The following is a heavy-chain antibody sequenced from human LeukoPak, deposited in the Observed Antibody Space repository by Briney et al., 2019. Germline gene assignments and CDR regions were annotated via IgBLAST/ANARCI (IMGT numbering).Heavy chain of an antibody. V-gene: IGHV4-34*01. Sequence: SETLSLTCAVYGGSFSGYYWSWIRQPPGKGLEWIGEINHSGSTNYNLSLKSRVTISVDTSKNQFSLKLSSVTAADTAVYYCARDRTDYGDYGNWFDPWGQGTLVTVSS. CDR3: ARDRTDYGDYGNWFDP. D-gene: IGHD4-17*01. CDR1: GGSFSGYY. J-gene: IGHJ5*02. CDR2: INHSGST.